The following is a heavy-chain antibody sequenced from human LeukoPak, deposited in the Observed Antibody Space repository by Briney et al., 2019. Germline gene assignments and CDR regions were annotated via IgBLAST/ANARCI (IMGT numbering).Heavy chain of an antibody. Sequence: PGGFLRLSCAASGFTFSDSYMSWIRQAAGKGLEWISYISSTSSHTNYADSVKGRFTISRDNAKRSLYLQMNSLRAEDTAVYYCARGSARWFDPWGQGTLVTVSS. CDR1: GFTFSDSY. V-gene: IGHV3-11*05. CDR3: ARGSARWFDP. CDR2: ISSTSSHT. J-gene: IGHJ5*02.